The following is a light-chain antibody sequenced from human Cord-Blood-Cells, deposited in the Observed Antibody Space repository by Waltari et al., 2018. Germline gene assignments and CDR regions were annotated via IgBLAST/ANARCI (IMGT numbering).Light chain of an antibody. CDR2: DVS. Sequence: QSALTQPASVSGSPGQSITISCTGTSSDVGGYNYVSWYQQHPGKAPKLMIYDVSNCPSGVSNRSSGSKSGNTASLTISGLQAEDEADYNCSSYTSSSNVVFGGETKLTVL. J-gene: IGLJ2*01. CDR3: SSYTSSSNVV. V-gene: IGLV2-14*01. CDR1: SSDVGGYNY.